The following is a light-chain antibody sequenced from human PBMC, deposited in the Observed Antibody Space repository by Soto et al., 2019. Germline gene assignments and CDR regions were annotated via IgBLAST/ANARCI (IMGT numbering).Light chain of an antibody. CDR3: QQYNNWPPLT. Sequence: EILMTQSPATLSVPPGERVTLSCRASQSVSSNLAWYQQKPGQAPRLLIYGASTRATGIPARFSDSGSGTEFTLTIGSLQSEDFAVYYCQQYNNWPPLTFGGGTKVEIK. V-gene: IGKV3-15*01. CDR2: GAS. CDR1: QSVSSN. J-gene: IGKJ4*01.